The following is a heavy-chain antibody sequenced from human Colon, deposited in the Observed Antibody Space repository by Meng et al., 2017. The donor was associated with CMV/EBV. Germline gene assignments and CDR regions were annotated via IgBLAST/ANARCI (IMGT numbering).Heavy chain of an antibody. J-gene: IGHJ5*02. V-gene: IGHV4-31*02. CDR2: IYNSGTT. D-gene: IGHD3-22*01. CDR3: ATYYEGRGGQGP. Sequence: TVSGGTINSGNHHWSWIRQHPGKGLEWIASIYNSGTTYYNPYLKSRVTMSVDSSKNQFFLNLNSVTAADTAVYYCATYYEGRGGQGPWGQGTLVTVSS. CDR1: GGTINSGNHH.